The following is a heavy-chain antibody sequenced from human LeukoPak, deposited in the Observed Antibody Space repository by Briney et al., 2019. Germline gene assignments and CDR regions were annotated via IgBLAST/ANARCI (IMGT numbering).Heavy chain of an antibody. J-gene: IGHJ3*02. Sequence: GGSLRLSCAASGFTFSSYDMHWVRQATGKGLEWVSAIGTAGDTYYPGSVKGRFTISRENAKNSLYLQMNSLRAGDTAVYYCARDRGYYYGSGSYYSSGNAFDIWGQGTMVTVSS. V-gene: IGHV3-13*01. CDR3: ARDRGYYYGSGSYYSSGNAFDI. D-gene: IGHD3-10*01. CDR2: IGTAGDT. CDR1: GFTFSSYD.